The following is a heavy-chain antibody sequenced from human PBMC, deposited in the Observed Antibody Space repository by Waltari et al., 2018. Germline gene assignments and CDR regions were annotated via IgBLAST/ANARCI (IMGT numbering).Heavy chain of an antibody. CDR2: IYSGGQT. D-gene: IGHD2-2*01. Sequence: EVQLVESGGGLVQPGGSLRPSCAASVVTVSNNYMNWVRQAPGKGLEWVSTIYSGGQTYYADYGKGRFTISRDNPKNTVYLQMNSLRPDDTAVYYCTRGVVASAAASYWGQGTLVTVSS. CDR1: VVTVSNNY. CDR3: TRGVVASAAASY. J-gene: IGHJ4*02. V-gene: IGHV3-66*01.